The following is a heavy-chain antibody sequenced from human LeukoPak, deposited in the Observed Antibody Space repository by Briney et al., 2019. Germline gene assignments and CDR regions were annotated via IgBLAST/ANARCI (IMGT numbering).Heavy chain of an antibody. J-gene: IGHJ3*02. V-gene: IGHV3-30*02. D-gene: IGHD3-10*01. CDR2: IRYDGSNK. CDR3: ARGTTWYYYGSGSYYHDAFDI. Sequence: GGSLRLSCAASGFTFSSYGMHWVRQAPGKGLEWVAFIRYDGSNKYYADSVKGRFTISRDNSKNTLYLQMNSLRAEDTAVYYCARGTTWYYYGSGSYYHDAFDIWGQGTMVTVSS. CDR1: GFTFSSYG.